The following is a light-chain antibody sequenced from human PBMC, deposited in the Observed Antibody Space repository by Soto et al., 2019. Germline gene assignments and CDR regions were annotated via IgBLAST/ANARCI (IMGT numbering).Light chain of an antibody. CDR1: QNIRNY. CDR2: GAS. J-gene: IGKJ5*01. CDR3: QQYGSSPGIT. V-gene: IGKV1-39*01. Sequence: DIQLCQPPSSLSASIRYIVTITCGESQNIRNYLNWYQQKSGKATKLLIYGASTLQGGVPSRFSGSGSGTDFTLTISGLEPEDFAVYYCQQYGSSPGITFGQGTRLEI.